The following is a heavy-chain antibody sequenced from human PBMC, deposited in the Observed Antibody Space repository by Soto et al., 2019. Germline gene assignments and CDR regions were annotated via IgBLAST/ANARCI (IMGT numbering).Heavy chain of an antibody. CDR3: ARVLYYGSGSYSPYGMDV. CDR2: VSPPFRTS. V-gene: IGHV1-69*01. Sequence: QVQLVQSGAEMKNPGSSVKVSCKTSGVSFNNNGIGWVRQAPGHGLEWMGGVSPPFRTSNYARKFQGRISITADASTGTVNMELSSLTSEDTAQYYCARVLYYGSGSYSPYGMDVWGQGTTVTVSS. CDR1: GVSFNNNG. J-gene: IGHJ6*02. D-gene: IGHD3-10*01.